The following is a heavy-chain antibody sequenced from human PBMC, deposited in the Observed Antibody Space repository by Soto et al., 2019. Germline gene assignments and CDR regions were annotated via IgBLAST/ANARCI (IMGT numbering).Heavy chain of an antibody. Sequence: PSETLSLTCTVSGGSVSNSNDYWGWIRQPPGKGLEWIGSIYYSGSTYYNPSLKSRVTLSVDTSKNQFSLKLSSVTAADTAVYFCARVGTISSLAYWGQGTLVTVSS. CDR2: IYYSGST. CDR1: GGSVSNSNDY. D-gene: IGHD1-1*01. V-gene: IGHV4-39*01. J-gene: IGHJ4*02. CDR3: ARVGTISSLAY.